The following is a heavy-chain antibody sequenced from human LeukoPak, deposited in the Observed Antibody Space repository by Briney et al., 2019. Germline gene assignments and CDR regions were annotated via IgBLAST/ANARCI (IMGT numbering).Heavy chain of an antibody. Sequence: GGSLRLSCAASGFTVSSNYMSWVRQAPGKGLEWVSVIYSGGSTNNADSVKGRFTISRHNSENMLYLQMSSLRAEDTAVYYCARGYGQGAFDIRGQGTMVTVSS. V-gene: IGHV3-53*04. J-gene: IGHJ3*02. CDR1: GFTVSSNY. CDR2: IYSGGST. D-gene: IGHD1-1*01. CDR3: ARGYGQGAFDI.